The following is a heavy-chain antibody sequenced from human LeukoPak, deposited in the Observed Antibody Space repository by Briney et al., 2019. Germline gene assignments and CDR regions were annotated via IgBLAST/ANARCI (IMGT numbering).Heavy chain of an antibody. D-gene: IGHD6-13*01. J-gene: IGHJ4*02. CDR1: GFTFSTYA. CDR3: TKNEIRDDSGSWYAY. Sequence: GGSLRLSCGASGFTFSTYATSWVRQAPGKGLEWVSGISDGGGRTFYAESVKGRFTVSRVNSKNTLYLRMNSLGAEDTAIYYCTKNEIRDDSGSWYAYWGLGTVVTVSS. CDR2: ISDGGGRT. V-gene: IGHV3-23*01.